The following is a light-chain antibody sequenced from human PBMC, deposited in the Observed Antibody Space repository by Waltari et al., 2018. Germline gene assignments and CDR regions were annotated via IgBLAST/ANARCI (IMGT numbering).Light chain of an antibody. V-gene: IGLV2-14*03. CDR1: GYNY. Sequence: GYNYVSWYQQYPDKAPKLLIYEVNNRPPGVSTRFSGSKSGNSASLTISEIQAEDEADYYCSSYTNTFVVFGGGTKLTVL. CDR2: EVN. CDR3: SSYTNTFVV. J-gene: IGLJ2*01.